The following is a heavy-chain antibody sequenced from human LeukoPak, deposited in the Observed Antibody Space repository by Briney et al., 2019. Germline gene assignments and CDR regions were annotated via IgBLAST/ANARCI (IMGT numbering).Heavy chain of an antibody. V-gene: IGHV4-59*01. CDR1: GGSISSYY. D-gene: IGHD4-17*01. CDR3: AGGPAVTTNDC. J-gene: IGHJ4*02. Sequence: PWETLSLTCTVSGGSISSYYWTWIRQTPGKGLEWIGFIPYTGSTNYNPSLKSRVTISVDTSKSQFSLELTSVTAADTAVYYCAGGPAVTTNDCGDQGTLVTV. CDR2: IPYTGST.